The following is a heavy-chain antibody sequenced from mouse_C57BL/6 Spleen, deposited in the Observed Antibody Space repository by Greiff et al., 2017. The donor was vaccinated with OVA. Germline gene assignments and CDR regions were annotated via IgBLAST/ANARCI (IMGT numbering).Heavy chain of an antibody. J-gene: IGHJ3*01. CDR2: IYPGDGDT. Sequence: VKLVESGAELVKPGASVKISCKASGYAFSSYWMNWVKQRPGKGLEWIGQIYPGDGDTNYNGKFKGKATLTADKSSSTAYMQLSSLTSEDSAVYVCARDYYGSSPRFAYWGQGTLVTVSA. CDR1: GYAFSSYW. V-gene: IGHV1-80*01. CDR3: ARDYYGSSPRFAY. D-gene: IGHD1-1*01.